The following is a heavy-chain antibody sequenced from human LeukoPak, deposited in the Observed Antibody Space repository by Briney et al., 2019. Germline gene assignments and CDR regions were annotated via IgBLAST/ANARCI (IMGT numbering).Heavy chain of an antibody. CDR3: AYGGYSYGEFDY. CDR1: GYTFTSYD. Sequence: ASVKVSCKASGYTFTSYDINWVRQATGQGLEWMGWMNPNSGNTGYAQKFQGRVTMTRNTSISTAYMELSSLRSEDTAVYYCAYGGYSYGEFDYWGQGTLVTVPS. CDR2: MNPNSGNT. D-gene: IGHD5-18*01. V-gene: IGHV1-8*01. J-gene: IGHJ4*02.